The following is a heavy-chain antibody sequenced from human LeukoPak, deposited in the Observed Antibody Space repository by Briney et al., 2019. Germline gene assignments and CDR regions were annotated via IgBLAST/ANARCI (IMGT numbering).Heavy chain of an antibody. CDR1: GYSFPSYW. V-gene: IGHV5-51*01. CDR3: ARGFLFDY. CDR2: IYPGDSDT. D-gene: IGHD3-10*01. J-gene: IGHJ4*02. Sequence: GESLKIYCKGSGYSFPSYWIAWVRQIPGKGLEWMGIIYPGDSDTTYSTSFQGQVTISADKSISTAYLQGSSLKASDTAMYYCARGFLFDYWGQGTLVTVSS.